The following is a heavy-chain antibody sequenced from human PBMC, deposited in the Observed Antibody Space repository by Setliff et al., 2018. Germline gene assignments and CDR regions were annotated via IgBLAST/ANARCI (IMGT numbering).Heavy chain of an antibody. CDR3: ARGTSYGSRSDYLDA. CDR2: IKQGGSEK. V-gene: IGHV3-7*01. J-gene: IGHJ4*02. D-gene: IGHD3-10*01. Sequence: GGSLSLSCATSGFTFSNFWMNWVRQAPGKGLEWVANIKQGGSEKNYVDSVKGRFSVSRDDARSSLYLEMNSLRAEDAAVYYCARGTSYGSRSDYLDAWGQGTLVTVSS. CDR1: GFTFSNFW.